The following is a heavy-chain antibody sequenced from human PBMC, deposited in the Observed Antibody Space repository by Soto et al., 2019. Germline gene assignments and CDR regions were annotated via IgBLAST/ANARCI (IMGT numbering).Heavy chain of an antibody. J-gene: IGHJ6*02. CDR2: INDSGIT. CDR3: ARVTRGDYLLTFSLRGMDV. V-gene: IGHV4-34*01. Sequence: PSETLSPTCSVYGGSFSGYYWSWIRQPPGKGLEWIGEINDSGITNYNPSLKSRVTMSVDTSKNQLSLKLNSVTAADTAVYYCARVTRGDYLLTFSLRGMDVWGQGTTVTVSS. D-gene: IGHD4-17*01. CDR1: GGSFSGYY.